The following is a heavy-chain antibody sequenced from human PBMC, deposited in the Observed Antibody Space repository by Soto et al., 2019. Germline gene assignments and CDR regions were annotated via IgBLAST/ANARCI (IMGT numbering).Heavy chain of an antibody. CDR2: ISGSGGST. CDR1: GFTFSSYA. D-gene: IGHD6-13*01. J-gene: IGHJ5*02. Sequence: EVQLLESGGGLVQPGGSLRLSCAASGFTFSSYAMSWVRQAPGKGLEWVSAISGSGGSTYYADSVKGRFTISRDNSKNTLYLQMNSLRAEDTAVYYCAQAGQQQLVPIWFDPWGQGTLVTVSS. CDR3: AQAGQQQLVPIWFDP. V-gene: IGHV3-23*01.